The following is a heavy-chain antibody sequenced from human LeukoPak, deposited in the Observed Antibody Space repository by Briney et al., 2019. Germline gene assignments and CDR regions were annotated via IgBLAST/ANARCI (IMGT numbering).Heavy chain of an antibody. CDR2: VDPEDGET. V-gene: IGHV1-69-2*01. D-gene: IGHD5-12*01. CDR1: GYTFTDYY. J-gene: IGHJ4*02. CDR3: VKSTSEWLRLGGYFDY. Sequence: ATVKISCKVSGYTFTDYYMHWVQQAPGKGLKWMGLVDPEDGETIYAEKFQGRVTITADTSTDTAYMELSSLRSEDTAVYYCVKSTSEWLRLGGYFDYWGQGTLVTVSS.